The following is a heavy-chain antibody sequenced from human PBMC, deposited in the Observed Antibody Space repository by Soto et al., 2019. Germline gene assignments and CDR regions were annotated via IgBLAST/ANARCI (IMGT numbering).Heavy chain of an antibody. CDR3: ARRGGRYCSSTHCPWYFDY. Sequence: SETLSLTCTVSGGSISSYYWSWIRQPPGKGLEWIGYIYYSGSTNYNPSLKSRVTISVDTSKNQFSLKLSSVTAADTAVYYCARRGGRYCSSTHCPWYFDYWGQGTLVTVSS. J-gene: IGHJ4*02. D-gene: IGHD2-2*01. CDR2: IYYSGST. V-gene: IGHV4-59*08. CDR1: GGSISSYY.